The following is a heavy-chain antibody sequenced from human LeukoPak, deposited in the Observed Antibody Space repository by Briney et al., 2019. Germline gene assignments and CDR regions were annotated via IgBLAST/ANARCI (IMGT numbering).Heavy chain of an antibody. CDR2: ISWNSGSI. V-gene: IGHV3-9*01. Sequence: PGGSLRLSCAASGFTFDDYAMHWVRQAPGKGLEWVSGISWNSGSIGYADSVKGRFTISRDNAKNSLYPQMNSLRAEDTALYYCAKAIHYRASYFDYWGQGTLVTVSS. CDR3: AKAIHYRASYFDY. CDR1: GFTFDDYA. J-gene: IGHJ4*02. D-gene: IGHD4-11*01.